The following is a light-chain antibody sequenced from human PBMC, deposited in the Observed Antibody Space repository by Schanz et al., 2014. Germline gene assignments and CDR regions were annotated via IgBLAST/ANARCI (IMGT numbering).Light chain of an antibody. V-gene: IGKV3-20*01. J-gene: IGKJ3*01. CDR1: QSVSSSY. Sequence: EIVLTQSPGTLSLSPGERATLSCRASQSVSSSYLAWYQQKPGQAPRLLIYGASSRATGIPDRFSGSGSGTDFTLTISRLEPEDFAVYYCHQYGSSPFTFGPGTTVDIK. CDR3: HQYGSSPFT. CDR2: GAS.